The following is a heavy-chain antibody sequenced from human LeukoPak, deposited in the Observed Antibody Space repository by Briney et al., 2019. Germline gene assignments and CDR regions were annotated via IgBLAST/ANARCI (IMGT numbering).Heavy chain of an antibody. Sequence: GGSLRLSCTAPGSSLSGAWMNWVRQVPGKGLEWVSYMSSGGTTINYADSVKGRFTISRDNPNNSLYLQMNSLRVEDTAVYFCARGGGGSDAFDIWGQGTMVTVYS. D-gene: IGHD2-15*01. V-gene: IGHV3-48*01. J-gene: IGHJ3*02. CDR1: GSSLSGAW. CDR2: MSSGGTTI. CDR3: ARGGGGSDAFDI.